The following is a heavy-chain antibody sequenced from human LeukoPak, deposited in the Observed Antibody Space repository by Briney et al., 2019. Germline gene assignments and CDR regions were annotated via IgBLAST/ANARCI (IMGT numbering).Heavy chain of an antibody. J-gene: IGHJ5*02. CDR3: ARAPRGYTYERGQNWFDP. V-gene: IGHV4-39*07. CDR1: GGSISSSSFYY. D-gene: IGHD5-18*01. Sequence: SQTLSLTCTVSGGSISSSSFYYWGWIRQPPGKGLEWIGTLYYSGTTYYNPSLKSRVTISVDTSKNQFSLKLSSVTAADTAVYYCARAPRGYTYERGQNWFDPWGQGTLVTVSS. CDR2: LYYSGTT.